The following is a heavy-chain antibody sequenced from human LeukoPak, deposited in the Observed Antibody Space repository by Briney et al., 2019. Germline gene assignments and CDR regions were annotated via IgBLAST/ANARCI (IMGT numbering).Heavy chain of an antibody. V-gene: IGHV3-7*01. CDR1: GFTFSSYW. CDR3: ARDPRSSSWYFVEDY. J-gene: IGHJ4*02. Sequence: GGSLRLSCAASGFTFSSYWMSWVRQAPGKGLEWVANIKQDGSEKYYVDSVKGRFTISRDNAKNSLYLQMNSLRAEDTAVYCCARDPRSSSWYFVEDYWGQGTLVTVSS. D-gene: IGHD6-13*01. CDR2: IKQDGSEK.